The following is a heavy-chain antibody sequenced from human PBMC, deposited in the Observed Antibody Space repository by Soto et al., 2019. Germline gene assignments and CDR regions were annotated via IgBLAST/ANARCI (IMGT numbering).Heavy chain of an antibody. Sequence: EVQLVESGGGLVKPGGSLRLPCAASGLTFRAYSLHWVRQTPGKGLEWVSSISSGSTHTYYADSVKGRFTISRDNAEKSLFLHMDSLRHEDTAVYYCTSGESTFGDYASRFDHWGQGTLVTVSS. CDR1: GLTFRAYS. CDR2: ISSGSTHT. CDR3: TSGESTFGDYASRFDH. D-gene: IGHD4-17*01. J-gene: IGHJ4*02. V-gene: IGHV3-21*01.